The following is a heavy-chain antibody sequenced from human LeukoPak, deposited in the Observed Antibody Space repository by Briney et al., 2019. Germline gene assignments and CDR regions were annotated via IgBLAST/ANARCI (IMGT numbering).Heavy chain of an antibody. CDR3: ARLPTDLLAFDY. J-gene: IGHJ4*02. CDR1: GDSISINAYY. Sequence: PSETLSLTCTVSGDSISINAYYWGWIRQPPGKGLECIGSISHSGDVYYVPSLRSRVTISLDTSKNHFSLKLNSVTATDTAVYYCARLPTDLLAFDYWGQGILVTVSS. D-gene: IGHD2-8*02. V-gene: IGHV4-39*02. CDR2: ISHSGDV.